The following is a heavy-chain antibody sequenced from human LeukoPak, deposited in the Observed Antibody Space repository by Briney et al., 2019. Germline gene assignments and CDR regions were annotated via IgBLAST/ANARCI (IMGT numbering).Heavy chain of an antibody. CDR3: AKDRAYTGSL. D-gene: IGHD1-26*01. CDR2: IKQDGTEK. J-gene: IGHJ4*02. V-gene: IGHV3-7*01. CDR1: GFTFTSYW. Sequence: GGSLRLSCAASGFTFTSYWMSWVRQAPGKGLEWVANIKQDGTEKHYVDSVKGRFTISRDNSKNTLYLQMNSLRVEDTAVYYCAKDRAYTGSLWGQGTLVTVSS.